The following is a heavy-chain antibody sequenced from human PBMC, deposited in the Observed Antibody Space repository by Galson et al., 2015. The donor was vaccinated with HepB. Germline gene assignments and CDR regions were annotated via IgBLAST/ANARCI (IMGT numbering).Heavy chain of an antibody. CDR3: AKKRAGSTWSPCDY. J-gene: IGHJ4*02. D-gene: IGHD2/OR15-2a*01. Sequence: SLRLSCAASGFTFSRYWMSWVRQAPGKGLEWVANIKEDGSEKYYVDSVRGRFTISRDNAESSLSLQLNRLRAEDTAVYYCAKKRAGSTWSPCDYWGQGTLVTVSS. V-gene: IGHV3-7*01. CDR1: GFTFSRYW. CDR2: IKEDGSEK.